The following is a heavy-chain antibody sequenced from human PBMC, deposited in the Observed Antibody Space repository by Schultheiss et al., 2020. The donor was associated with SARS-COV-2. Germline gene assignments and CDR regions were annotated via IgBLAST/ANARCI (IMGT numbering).Heavy chain of an antibody. CDR3: ARQVYDILTGYYGGIDY. J-gene: IGHJ4*02. V-gene: IGHV4-34*01. CDR2: IYYSGST. Sequence: SETLSLTCAVYGGSFSGYYWSWIRQPPGKGLEWIGSIYYSGSTYYNPSLKSRVTISVDTSKNQFSLKLSSVTAADTAVYYCARQVYDILTGYYGGIDYWGQGTLVTVSS. D-gene: IGHD3-9*01. CDR1: GGSFSGYY.